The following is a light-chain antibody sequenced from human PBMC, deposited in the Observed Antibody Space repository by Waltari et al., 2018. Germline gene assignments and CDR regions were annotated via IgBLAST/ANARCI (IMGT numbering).Light chain of an antibody. CDR3: QQYNNWPLT. CDR1: QSVAIN. V-gene: IGKV3-15*01. CDR2: GAS. Sequence: EIVMTQSPATLSVSPGARAPMSCRVSQSVAINLAWYQQKPGQSPRLLIYGASTRATGIPARFSGSGTATEFTLTISSMQPEDFAVYFCQQYNNWPLTFGPGTKVDIK. J-gene: IGKJ3*01.